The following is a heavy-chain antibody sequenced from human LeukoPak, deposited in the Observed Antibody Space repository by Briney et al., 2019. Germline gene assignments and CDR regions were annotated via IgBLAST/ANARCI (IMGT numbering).Heavy chain of an antibody. Sequence: SVKDSCKASGGTFSSYAISWVRQAPGEGLEWMGGIIPIFGTANYAQKFQGRVTITADESTSTAYMELSSLRSEDTAVYYCARSVTTGYYGMDVCGQGTTVTVSS. J-gene: IGHJ6*02. CDR3: ARSVTTGYYGMDV. D-gene: IGHD4-11*01. V-gene: IGHV1-69*13. CDR2: IIPIFGTA. CDR1: GGTFSSYA.